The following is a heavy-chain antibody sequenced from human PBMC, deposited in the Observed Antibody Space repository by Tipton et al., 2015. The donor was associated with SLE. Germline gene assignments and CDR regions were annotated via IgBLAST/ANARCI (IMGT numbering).Heavy chain of an antibody. CDR2: IYYSGST. J-gene: IGHJ6*03. CDR1: NGSISSSPYY. V-gene: IGHV4-39*07. CDR3: ARGPYYYMDV. Sequence: TLSLTCTVSNGSISSSPYYWGWIRQSPGKGLEWVGSIYYSGSTYYNPSLKSRVTISVDTSRNQCSLNLTSVTAADTAVYYCARGPYYYMDVWGKATTVTVSS.